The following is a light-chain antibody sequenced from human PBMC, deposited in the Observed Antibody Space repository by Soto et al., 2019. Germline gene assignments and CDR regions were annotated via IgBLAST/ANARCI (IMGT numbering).Light chain of an antibody. CDR2: RAS. J-gene: IGKJ5*01. V-gene: IGKV3-20*01. CDR1: QSVSSY. Sequence: EIVLTQSPGTLSLSPGERATLSCRASQSVSSYLAWYQQKPGQAPRLLISRASTGATGIPDRFSGSGSGTDFTLTINRLEPEDSAVYYCQQHTVSMYTFGQGTRLEIK. CDR3: QQHTVSMYT.